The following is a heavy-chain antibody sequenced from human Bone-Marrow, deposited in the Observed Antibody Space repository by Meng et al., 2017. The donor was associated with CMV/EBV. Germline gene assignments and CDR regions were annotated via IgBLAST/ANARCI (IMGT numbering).Heavy chain of an antibody. D-gene: IGHD1-26*01. CDR1: LIFTDYY. J-gene: IGHJ3*02. Sequence: LIFTDYYMDWVRQAPGKGLEWVGRMRNKANDYTTEYAASVKGRFAISRDDSKNSVSLQMDSLKSEDTAVYYCARGASSQWGRDASDIWGPGTMVTVSS. V-gene: IGHV3-72*01. CDR2: MRNKANDYTT. CDR3: ARGASSQWGRDASDI.